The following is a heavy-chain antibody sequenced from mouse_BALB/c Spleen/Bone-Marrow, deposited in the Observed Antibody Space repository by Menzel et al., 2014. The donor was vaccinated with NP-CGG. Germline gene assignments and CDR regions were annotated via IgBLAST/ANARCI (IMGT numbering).Heavy chain of an antibody. D-gene: IGHD1-1*01. CDR1: GYAFSSYW. Sequence: QVQLKQSGAELVRPGPSVKISCKASGYAFSSYWMNWVKQRPGQGLEWIGQIYPGDGDTNYNGKFKVKATLTAEKSSSAAYMQLSSLTSEDSAVYFCARWITTVVAPYVMDYWGQGTSVTVSS. J-gene: IGHJ4*01. CDR3: ARWITTVVAPYVMDY. V-gene: IGHV1-80*01. CDR2: IYPGDGDT.